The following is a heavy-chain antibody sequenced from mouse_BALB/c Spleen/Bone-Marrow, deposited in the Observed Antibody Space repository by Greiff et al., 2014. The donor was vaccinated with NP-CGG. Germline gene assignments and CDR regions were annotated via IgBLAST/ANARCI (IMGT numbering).Heavy chain of an antibody. CDR2: INSDGGST. CDR1: EYEFPSHD. CDR3: AGQRYDYEGAMDY. Sequence: DVQLVESGGGLVQPGESLKLSCESNEYEFPSHDMSWVRKTPEKRLELVAAINSDGGSTYYPDTMERRFIISRNNTKKTLYLQMSSLRSEDTALYYCAGQRYDYEGAMDYWGQGTSVTVSS. J-gene: IGHJ4*01. D-gene: IGHD2-4*01. V-gene: IGHV5-2*01.